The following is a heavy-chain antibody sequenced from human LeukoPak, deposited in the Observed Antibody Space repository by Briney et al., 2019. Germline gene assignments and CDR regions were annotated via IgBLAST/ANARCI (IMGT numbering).Heavy chain of an antibody. J-gene: IGHJ3*02. V-gene: IGHV1-2*02. CDR3: ASPSRWFGGPPGPNHAFDI. CDR2: INPNSGGT. CDR1: GYTFTGYF. Sequence: ASVNASCQACGYTFTGYFMHWVRQAPAQGLQWMGCINPNSGGTNYAQKFQGGVTMTRDTSISTAYMELSRLRSDDTAVYYCASPSRWFGGPPGPNHAFDIWGQGTMVTVSS. D-gene: IGHD3-16*01.